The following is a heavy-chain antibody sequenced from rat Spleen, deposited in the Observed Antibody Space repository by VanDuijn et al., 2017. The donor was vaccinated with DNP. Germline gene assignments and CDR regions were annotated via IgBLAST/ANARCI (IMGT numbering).Heavy chain of an antibody. Sequence: EVQLVESGGGLVRPGNSLRLSCAASGFIFSDYAMAWVRQSPKMGLEWVATIIYDGSSTFYRDSVTGRFTISRDFAKSTLYLQMDSLRSEDSATYYCATEDYGYPFAYWGQGVMVTVSS. J-gene: IGHJ2*01. CDR1: GFIFSDYA. CDR2: IIYDGSST. V-gene: IGHV5S10*01. CDR3: ATEDYGYPFAY. D-gene: IGHD1-6*01.